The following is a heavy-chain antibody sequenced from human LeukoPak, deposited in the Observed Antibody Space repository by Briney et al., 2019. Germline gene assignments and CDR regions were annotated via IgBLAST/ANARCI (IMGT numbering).Heavy chain of an antibody. CDR2: IIPIFGTA. D-gene: IGHD1-1*01. J-gene: IGHJ6*02. CDR3: ARGKDWNAYYYYGMDV. Sequence: SVTVSCKASGGTFSSYAISWVRQAPGQGLEWMGGIIPIFGTANYAQKFQGRVTITADESTSTAYMELSSLRSEDTAVYYCARGKDWNAYYYYGMDVWGQGTTVTVSS. V-gene: IGHV1-69*13. CDR1: GGTFSSYA.